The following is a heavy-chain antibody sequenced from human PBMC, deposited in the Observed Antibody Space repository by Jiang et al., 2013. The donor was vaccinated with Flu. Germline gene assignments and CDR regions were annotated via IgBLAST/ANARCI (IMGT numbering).Heavy chain of an antibody. Sequence: VQLVESGGGLVQPGGSLRLSCAASGFTISSYWMSWVRQVPGKGLEWVANIRYDGDESYHVDSVRGRFTISRDNTKNSIYLQMNSLRAEDSALYYCARDMIGGWKFDY. V-gene: IGHV3-7*01. J-gene: IGHJ4*01. CDR2: IRYDGDES. D-gene: IGHD6-19*01. CDR1: GFTISSYW. CDR3: ARDMIGGWKFDY.